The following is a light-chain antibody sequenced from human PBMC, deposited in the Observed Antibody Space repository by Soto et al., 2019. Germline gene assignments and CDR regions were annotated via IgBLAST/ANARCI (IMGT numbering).Light chain of an antibody. Sequence: QSALPQPASVSGSPGQSITISCTGTSRDIGTSNLVSWYQQYPGKAPKLMIYEVTKRPSGISSRFSGSKSGNTASLTISGLQPEDEADYYCFSHTGISTSLFVFGTGTKLTVL. CDR3: FSHTGISTSLFV. CDR1: SRDIGTSNL. J-gene: IGLJ1*01. CDR2: EVT. V-gene: IGLV2-23*02.